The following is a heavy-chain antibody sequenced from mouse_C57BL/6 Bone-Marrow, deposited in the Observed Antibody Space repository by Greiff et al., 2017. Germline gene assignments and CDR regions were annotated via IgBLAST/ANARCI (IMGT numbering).Heavy chain of an antibody. CDR2: ISDGGSYT. Sequence: EVQLVESGGGLVKPGGSLKLSCAASGFTFSSYAMSWVRQTPEKRLEWVATISDGGSYTYYPDNVKGRFTISRDNAKNNLYLQMSHLKSEDTAMYYCARGHYYGSSYLYYYAMDYWGQGTSVTVSS. CDR3: ARGHYYGSSYLYYYAMDY. CDR1: GFTFSSYA. D-gene: IGHD1-1*01. J-gene: IGHJ4*01. V-gene: IGHV5-4*01.